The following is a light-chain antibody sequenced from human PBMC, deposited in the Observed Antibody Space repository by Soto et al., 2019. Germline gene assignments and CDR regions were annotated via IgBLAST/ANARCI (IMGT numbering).Light chain of an antibody. Sequence: DIQLTQSPSFLSASVGDRVTMTCRASQGISSYLAWYQQKPGKAPKLLIYAASTLQSGVPSRFSGSGSGTEFTLTISSLQAEDFATYYCQQLNSYLPYTFGQGTKLEIK. V-gene: IGKV1-9*01. J-gene: IGKJ2*01. CDR3: QQLNSYLPYT. CDR2: AAS. CDR1: QGISSY.